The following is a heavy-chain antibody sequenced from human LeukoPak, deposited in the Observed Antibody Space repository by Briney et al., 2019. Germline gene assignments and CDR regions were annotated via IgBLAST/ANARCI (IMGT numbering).Heavy chain of an antibody. J-gene: IGHJ4*02. CDR2: ISGNGDYT. Sequence: GGSLRLSCAASGFTFSSYATSWVRQAPGKGLGWVSTISGNGDYTYYADSVKGRFTISRDNSKNTLYLQMNSLRADDTAVYYCAKRGIAAAASFDYWGQGTLVSVSS. CDR1: GFTFSSYA. V-gene: IGHV3-23*01. CDR3: AKRGIAAAASFDY. D-gene: IGHD6-13*01.